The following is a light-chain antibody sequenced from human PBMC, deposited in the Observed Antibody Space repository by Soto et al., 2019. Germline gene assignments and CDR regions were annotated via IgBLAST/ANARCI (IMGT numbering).Light chain of an antibody. CDR1: QSVLYSSDSENC. V-gene: IGKV4-1*01. CDR3: QQYYSLPFT. Sequence: DIVMTQSPDSLAVSLGERATINCKSSQSVLYSSDSENCLTWYQQKPGQTPKLLIHWASTRESGVPDPFSGSESGTDFTLTISSPQAEDVAVYYCQQYYSLPFTFGPGTKVDIK. J-gene: IGKJ3*01. CDR2: WAS.